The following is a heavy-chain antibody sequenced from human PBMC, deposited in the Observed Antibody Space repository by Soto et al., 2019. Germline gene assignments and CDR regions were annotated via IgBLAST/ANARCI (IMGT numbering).Heavy chain of an antibody. Sequence: GASVKVSCKASGYTFTSYDINWVRQATGQELEWIGWMNPNSGNTGYAQKYQGRVTMTRNTSISTANMEQSSLRSEDTAVYYCARGAIHDILTGYDIGEDIYPVDYWGQRTLVTVSS. J-gene: IGHJ4*02. V-gene: IGHV1-8*01. CDR2: MNPNSGNT. CDR3: ARGAIHDILTGYDIGEDIYPVDY. CDR1: GYTFTSYD. D-gene: IGHD3-9*01.